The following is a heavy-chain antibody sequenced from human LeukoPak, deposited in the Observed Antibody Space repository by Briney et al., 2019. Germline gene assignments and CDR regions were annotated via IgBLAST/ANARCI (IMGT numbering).Heavy chain of an antibody. CDR3: ARVGGSGSLRTFDY. CDR1: GGSISSGSYY. V-gene: IGHV4-61*02. Sequence: SQTLSLTCTVSGGSISSGSYYWGWIRQPAGKGLEWVGRIYTSGSTNYNPSLKSRVTISVDTSKSQFSLKLSSVTAADTAVYYCARVGGSGSLRTFDYWGQGTLVTVSS. J-gene: IGHJ4*02. D-gene: IGHD3-10*01. CDR2: IYTSGST.